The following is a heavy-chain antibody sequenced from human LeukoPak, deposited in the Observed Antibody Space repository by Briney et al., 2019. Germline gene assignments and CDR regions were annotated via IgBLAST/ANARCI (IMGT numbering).Heavy chain of an antibody. D-gene: IGHD3-22*01. V-gene: IGHV1-69*04. CDR3: ARGAYYYDSSGYRYYFDY. Sequence: SVKVSCKASGGTFSSYAISWVRQAPGQGLEWMGRIIPILGIANYAQKFQGRVTITADKSTCTAYMELSSLRSEDTAVYYCARGAYYYDSSGYRYYFDYWGQGTLVTVSS. CDR2: IIPILGIA. CDR1: GGTFSSYA. J-gene: IGHJ4*02.